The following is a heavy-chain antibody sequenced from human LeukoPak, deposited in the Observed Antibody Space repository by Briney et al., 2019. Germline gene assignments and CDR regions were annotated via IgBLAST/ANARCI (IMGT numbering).Heavy chain of an antibody. CDR3: ARPIAVAAYYFDY. Sequence: ASVKVSCKASGYTFTGYYMHWVRQAPGQGLEWMGWINPNSGGTNYAQKLQGRVTMTTDTSTSTAYMELRSLRSDDTAVYYCARPIAVAAYYFDYWGQGTLVTVSS. V-gene: IGHV1-2*02. D-gene: IGHD6-19*01. CDR1: GYTFTGYY. CDR2: INPNSGGT. J-gene: IGHJ4*02.